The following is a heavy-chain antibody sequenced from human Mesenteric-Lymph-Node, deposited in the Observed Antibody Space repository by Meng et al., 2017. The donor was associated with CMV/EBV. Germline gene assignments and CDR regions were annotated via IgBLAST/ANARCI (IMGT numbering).Heavy chain of an antibody. Sequence: GESLKISCAASGFAFDDFAMHWVRQAPGKGLEWVAVINWDGSKTYYADSVRGRFTISRDKSKHSLYLQMNSLRAEDSALYFCAKDRYCATTICYPDFYYYGMDVWGQGTTVTVSS. CDR1: GFAFDDFA. CDR3: AKDRYCATTICYPDFYYYGMDV. J-gene: IGHJ6*02. D-gene: IGHD2-15*01. CDR2: INWDGSKT. V-gene: IGHV3-43D*03.